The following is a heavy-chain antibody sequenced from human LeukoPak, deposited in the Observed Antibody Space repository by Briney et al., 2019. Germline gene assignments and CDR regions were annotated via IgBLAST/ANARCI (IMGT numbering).Heavy chain of an antibody. Sequence: KAGGSLRLSCAASGFTFSSYAMHWVRQAPGKGLEWVAVISYDGSNKYYADSVKGRFTISRDNSKNTLYLQMNSLRAEDTAVYYCARDGSSGWTWYFDYWGQGTLVTVSS. V-gene: IGHV3-30-3*01. D-gene: IGHD6-19*01. J-gene: IGHJ4*02. CDR2: ISYDGSNK. CDR3: ARDGSSGWTWYFDY. CDR1: GFTFSSYA.